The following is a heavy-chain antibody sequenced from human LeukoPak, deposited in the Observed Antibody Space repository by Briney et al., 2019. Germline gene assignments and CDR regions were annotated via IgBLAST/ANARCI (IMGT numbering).Heavy chain of an antibody. CDR1: TFTFSSYT. CDR3: GGDFLGGSGGGGY. Sequence: GGSLRLSCATSTFTFSSYTMNWVRQAPGKGLEWVSSISPSGNSKYHADSVKGRFTISRDNAENSLYMQMNSLRAEDTGVYYCGGDFLGGSGGGGYWGQGTLVTVSS. V-gene: IGHV3-21*01. CDR2: ISPSGNSK. J-gene: IGHJ4*02. D-gene: IGHD2-8*02.